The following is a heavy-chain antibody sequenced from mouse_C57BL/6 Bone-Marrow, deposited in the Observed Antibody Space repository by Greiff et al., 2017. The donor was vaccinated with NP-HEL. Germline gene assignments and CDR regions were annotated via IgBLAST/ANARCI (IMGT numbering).Heavy chain of an antibody. V-gene: IGHV7-1*01. J-gene: IGHJ1*03. Sequence: EVKLVESGGGLVQSGRSLRLSCATSGFTFSDFYMEWVRQAPGKGLEWIAASRNKANDYTTEYSASVKGRFIVSRDTSQSILYLQMNALRAEDTAIYYCARDAGDYDGNFDVWGTGTTVTVSS. CDR2: SRNKANDYTT. D-gene: IGHD2-4*01. CDR1: GFTFSDFY. CDR3: ARDAGDYDGNFDV.